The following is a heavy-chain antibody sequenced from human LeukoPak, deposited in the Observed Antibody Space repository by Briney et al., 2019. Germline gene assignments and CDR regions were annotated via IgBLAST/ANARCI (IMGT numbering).Heavy chain of an antibody. D-gene: IGHD1-7*01. CDR1: GGSISSYY. Sequence: SETLSLTCTVSGGSISSYYWSWIRQPAGKGLEWIGRIYTSGSTNYNPSLKSRVTMSVDTSKNQFSLKLSSVTAADTAVYYCARGNTGELYYYYYMDVWGKGTTVTVSS. CDR2: IYTSGST. J-gene: IGHJ6*03. CDR3: ARGNTGELYYYYYMDV. V-gene: IGHV4-4*07.